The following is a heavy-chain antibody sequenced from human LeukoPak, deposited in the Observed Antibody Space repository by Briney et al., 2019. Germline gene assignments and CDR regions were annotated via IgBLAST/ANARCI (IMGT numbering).Heavy chain of an antibody. CDR1: GFAFGSEA. CDR3: AKEEWLRNALDY. V-gene: IGHV3-23*01. Sequence: PGGSLRLSCAVSGFAFGSEAMSWVRQSPARGLEWVASISPGGGTTYYADYVKGRFTISRDNSKSTLYLQMNSLRAGDTALYYCAKEEWLRNALDYWGQGTLVTVSS. D-gene: IGHD5-12*01. CDR2: ISPGGGTT. J-gene: IGHJ4*02.